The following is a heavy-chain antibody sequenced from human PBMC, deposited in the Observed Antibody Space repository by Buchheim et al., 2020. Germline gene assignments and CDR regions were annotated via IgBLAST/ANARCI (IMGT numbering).Heavy chain of an antibody. D-gene: IGHD3-10*01. V-gene: IGHV1-46*01. Sequence: QVQLVQSGAEVKKPGASVKVSCKASGYTFTIYYMHWVRQAPGQGLEWMGIINPSGGSTSYAQKFQGRVTMTRDTSTSTVYMELSSLRSEDTAVYYCARDSDYYGSGSYYTEEVYDYWGQGTL. CDR2: INPSGGST. J-gene: IGHJ4*02. CDR3: ARDSDYYGSGSYYTEEVYDY. CDR1: GYTFTIYY.